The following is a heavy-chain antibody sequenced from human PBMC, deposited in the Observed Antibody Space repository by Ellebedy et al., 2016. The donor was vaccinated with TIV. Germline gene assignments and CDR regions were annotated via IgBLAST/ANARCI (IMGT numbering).Heavy chain of an antibody. Sequence: GGSLRLSCAASGVSFRSYGMSWVRQAPGKGLEWVANIYQDGSAQYYVDSVKGRFTISRDNAKNSLFLQMNSRRVEDTAVYYCARRGGYGDYAVQVNSWFDRWGRGTLVTVAS. D-gene: IGHD4-17*01. CDR1: GVSFRSYG. J-gene: IGHJ5*02. CDR2: IYQDGSAQ. V-gene: IGHV3-7*01. CDR3: ARRGGYGDYAVQVNSWFDR.